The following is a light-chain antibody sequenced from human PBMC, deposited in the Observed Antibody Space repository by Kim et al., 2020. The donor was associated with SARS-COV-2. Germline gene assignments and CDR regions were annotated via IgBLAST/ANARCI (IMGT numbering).Light chain of an antibody. Sequence: FTPGERATLSCSASQSVINSLAWYQQKSGQAPRLLMYEASIRASGVPARFSGSWSGTDFTLIISSLEAEDFAVYFCQQRRDWPITFGQGTRLEIK. V-gene: IGKV3-11*01. CDR2: EAS. J-gene: IGKJ5*01. CDR1: QSVINS. CDR3: QQRRDWPIT.